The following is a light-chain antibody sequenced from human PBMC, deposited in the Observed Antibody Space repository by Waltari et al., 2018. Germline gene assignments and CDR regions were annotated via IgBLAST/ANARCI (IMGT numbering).Light chain of an antibody. CDR1: NIESKS. CDR2: YDS. J-gene: IGLJ1*01. Sequence: SYVLTPPPSVSVAPGETARLTCGGNNIESKSVHWYRQRQGQAPVLVISYDSDRPSGIPDRLSGSNSGNTATLTISRVEAGDEADYYCQVWDANTDPGVFGTGTEVTVL. V-gene: IGLV3-21*01. CDR3: QVWDANTDPGV.